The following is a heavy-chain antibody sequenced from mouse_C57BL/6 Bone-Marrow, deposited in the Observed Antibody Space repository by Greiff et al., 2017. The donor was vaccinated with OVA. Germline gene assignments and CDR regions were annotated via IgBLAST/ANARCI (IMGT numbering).Heavy chain of an antibody. CDR2: INPNNGGT. V-gene: IGHV1-18*01. CDR3: ARGAYYGSHYYAMDY. CDR1: GYTFTDYN. J-gene: IGHJ4*01. Sequence: EVQLQQSGPELVKPGASVKIPCKASGYTFTDYNMDWLKQSHGKSLEWIGDINPNNGGTIYNQKFKGKATLTVDKSSSTAYMELRSLTSEDTAVYYCARGAYYGSHYYAMDYWGQGTSVTVSS. D-gene: IGHD1-1*01.